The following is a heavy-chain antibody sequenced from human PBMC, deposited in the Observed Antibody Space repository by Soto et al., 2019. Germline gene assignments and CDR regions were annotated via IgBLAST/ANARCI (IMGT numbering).Heavy chain of an antibody. CDR2: IYTSGNT. D-gene: IGHD1-26*01. Sequence: SETLSLTCTVSSGSIRRDYWNWIRQPAGKGLEWIGRIYTSGNTYYNPSLKSRVSMALDTSKNQFSLNLTSVTAADTAIYYCARDTTNLAFDCWGPGILVTVSS. J-gene: IGHJ4*02. V-gene: IGHV4-4*07. CDR1: SGSIRRDY. CDR3: ARDTTNLAFDC.